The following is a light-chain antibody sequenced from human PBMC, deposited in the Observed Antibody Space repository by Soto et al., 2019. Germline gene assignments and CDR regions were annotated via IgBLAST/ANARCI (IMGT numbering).Light chain of an antibody. Sequence: EIVLTQSPSALSVSPWERVTLSGRASQGIGSTLAWYQQKPGQTPRLLIYDSSTRAIGIPTRFSGSRSGTEFTLTINGLQSEDFAVYYCQRYNNWPLTFGGGTKV. CDR2: DSS. CDR3: QRYNNWPLT. V-gene: IGKV3-15*01. J-gene: IGKJ4*01. CDR1: QGIGST.